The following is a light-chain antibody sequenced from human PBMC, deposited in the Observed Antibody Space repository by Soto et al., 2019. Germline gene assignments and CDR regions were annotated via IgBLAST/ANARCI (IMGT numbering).Light chain of an antibody. V-gene: IGKV1-5*01. CDR3: QQYQSYSWT. CDR2: DAS. Sequence: DMHMSRSPSSLSASGLGVVTGTFLASQSISSWLAWYQQKPGKAPKLLIYDASNLESGVPSRFSGSGSGTEFTLTISSLQPDDFATYYCQQYQSYSWTFGQGTKV. CDR1: QSISSW. J-gene: IGKJ1*01.